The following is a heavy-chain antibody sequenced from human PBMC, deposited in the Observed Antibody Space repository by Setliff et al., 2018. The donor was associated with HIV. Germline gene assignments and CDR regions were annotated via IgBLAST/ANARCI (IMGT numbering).Heavy chain of an antibody. CDR3: ARGWGHDGFDF. J-gene: IGHJ3*01. V-gene: IGHV4-38-2*01. Sequence: SETLSLTCGISDYSITSGYYWGWIRQPPGKGLEWIGSIYRSGSTYYNPSLKSRVTMSIDTSKNQFSLNVSSVTAADTAVYYCARGWGHDGFDFWGQGTMVTVSS. CDR1: DYSITSGYY. D-gene: IGHD6-19*01. CDR2: IYRSGST.